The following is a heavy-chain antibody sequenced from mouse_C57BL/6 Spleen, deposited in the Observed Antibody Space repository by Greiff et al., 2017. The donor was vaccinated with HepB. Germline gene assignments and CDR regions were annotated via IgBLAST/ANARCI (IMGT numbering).Heavy chain of an antibody. Sequence: VQLQQSGAELVRPGASVKLSCTASGFNIKDYYMHWVKQRPEQGLEWIGRIDPEDGDTEYAPKFQGKATMTADTSSNTAYLQLSSLTAEDTAVYYCTTFYYDYDDRKNYFDYWGQGTTLTVSS. D-gene: IGHD2-4*01. CDR3: TTFYYDYDDRKNYFDY. CDR1: GFNIKDYY. V-gene: IGHV14-1*01. J-gene: IGHJ2*01. CDR2: IDPEDGDT.